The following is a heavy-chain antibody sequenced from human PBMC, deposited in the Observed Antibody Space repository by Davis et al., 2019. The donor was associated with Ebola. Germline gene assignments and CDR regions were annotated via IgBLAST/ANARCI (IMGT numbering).Heavy chain of an antibody. J-gene: IGHJ4*02. D-gene: IGHD3-9*01. CDR1: GDTLTSYA. CDR3: ALLGYDILTGYRYFDY. Sequence: SVKVSCKAVGDTLTSYAMTWVRQAPGQGLEWMGGIIPVFRTANYAQKFQGRLTITADESTRTAYMELNGLRSEDTAVYYCALLGYDILTGYRYFDYWGQGTLVTVSS. CDR2: IIPVFRTA. V-gene: IGHV1-69*13.